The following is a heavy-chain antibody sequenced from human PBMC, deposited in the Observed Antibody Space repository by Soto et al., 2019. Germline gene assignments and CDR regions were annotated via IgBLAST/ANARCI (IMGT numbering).Heavy chain of an antibody. CDR3: ASYRGALYFES. CDR2: VFYGGT. V-gene: IGHV4-59*01. D-gene: IGHD3-16*01. CDR1: GGSFSGYY. J-gene: IGHJ4*02. Sequence: PSETLSLTCAVYGGSFSGYYWSWIRQSPDKGLEWLGYVFYGGTDYNPSLGGRVSMSVETSKSQFSLKLTSVTVADTAVYYCASYRGALYFESWGPGILVTVSS.